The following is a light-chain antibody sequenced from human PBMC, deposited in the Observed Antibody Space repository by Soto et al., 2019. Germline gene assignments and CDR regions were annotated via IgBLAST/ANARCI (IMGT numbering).Light chain of an antibody. CDR1: QSVLYSSNNKDY. J-gene: IGKJ4*01. CDR3: QQYDSKPPT. CDR2: WAS. V-gene: IGKV4-1*01. Sequence: DIVMTQSPDSLAVSLGERATINCKSSQSVLYSSNNKDYLAWYQQKPGQPPKLLIYWASTRESGVPDRFSGSGSGTDFTLTISSLQAEDVAVYYCQQYDSKPPTFGGGTKVEIK.